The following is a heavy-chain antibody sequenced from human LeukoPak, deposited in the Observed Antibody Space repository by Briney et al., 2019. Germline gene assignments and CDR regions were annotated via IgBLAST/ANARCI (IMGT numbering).Heavy chain of an antibody. CDR3: ARGDCTDGVCFLFDY. Sequence: PSQTLSLTCAVSGGSISSADYSWSWIRRPPGKGLEWIGYIYHSGSTYYNPSLKSRVTISVDRSKNQFSLKLSSVTAADTAVYYCARGDCTDGVCFLFDYWGQGTLVTVSS. CDR1: GGSISSADYS. V-gene: IGHV4-30-2*01. CDR2: IYHSGST. D-gene: IGHD2-8*01. J-gene: IGHJ4*02.